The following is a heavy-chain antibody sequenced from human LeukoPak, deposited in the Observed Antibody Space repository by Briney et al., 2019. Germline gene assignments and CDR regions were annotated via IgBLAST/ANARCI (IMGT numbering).Heavy chain of an antibody. Sequence: PSETLSLTCTVHGGSFSGYYWSWIRQPPGKGLEWIGEISHTGSTNYNPSHKSRVTISVDTSKNQFSLRLSSVTAADTAVYYCARGPWGYYDSSGYYDGDYWGQGTLVTVSS. J-gene: IGHJ4*02. V-gene: IGHV4-34*01. CDR2: ISHTGST. CDR3: ARGPWGYYDSSGYYDGDY. D-gene: IGHD3-22*01. CDR1: GGSFSGYY.